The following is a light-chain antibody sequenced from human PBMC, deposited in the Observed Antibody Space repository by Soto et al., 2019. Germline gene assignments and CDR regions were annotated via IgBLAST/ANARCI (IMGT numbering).Light chain of an antibody. Sequence: EIVMTQSPATLSVSPGEGATLSCKSSQNVYNNLAWYQQRPGQPPRLLIYDASTRATGISARFSGSGYGTEFTLTISRLQSEDFAVYFCQQCRNWPLTFGGGTKVEIK. J-gene: IGKJ4*01. V-gene: IGKV3-15*01. CDR2: DAS. CDR3: QQCRNWPLT. CDR1: QNVYNN.